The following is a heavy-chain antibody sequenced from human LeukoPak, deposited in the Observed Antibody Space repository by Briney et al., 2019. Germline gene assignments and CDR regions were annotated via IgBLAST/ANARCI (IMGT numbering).Heavy chain of an antibody. J-gene: IGHJ4*02. D-gene: IGHD1-26*01. CDR1: GYTFTGYP. CDR2: ISPNSGGT. V-gene: IGHV1-2*02. CDR3: ARELLGVWEANFDY. Sequence: ASVKVSCKTSGYTFTGYPMHWVRQVPGQGLEWMGWISPNSGGTTYPQRFQGRVTMTRDTSISTAYIELSRLTSDDTAVYYCARELLGVWEANFDYWGQGTLVTVSS.